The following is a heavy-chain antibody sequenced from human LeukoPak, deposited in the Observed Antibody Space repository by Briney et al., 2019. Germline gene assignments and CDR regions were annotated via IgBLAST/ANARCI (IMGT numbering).Heavy chain of an antibody. CDR3: ARAGYGDSDFDY. CDR1: GFIFSDYG. CDR2: INHSGST. J-gene: IGHJ4*02. V-gene: IGHV4-34*01. D-gene: IGHD4-17*01. Sequence: GTLRLSCAASGFIFSDYGMSWIRQPPGKGLEWIGEINHSGSTNYNPSLKSRVTISVDTSKNQFSLKLSSVTAADTAVYYCARAGYGDSDFDYWGQGTLVTVSS.